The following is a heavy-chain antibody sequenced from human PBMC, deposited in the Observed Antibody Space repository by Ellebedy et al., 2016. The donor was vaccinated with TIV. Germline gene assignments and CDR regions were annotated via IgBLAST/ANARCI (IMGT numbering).Heavy chain of an antibody. J-gene: IGHJ4*02. CDR3: SSWKY. CDR1: GFIISGDW. V-gene: IGHV3-7*01. D-gene: IGHD1-1*01. Sequence: GESLKISCAASGFIISGDWMTWVRQAPGKGLEWVANINQDASRKYYLDSVKGRFTVSRDNAKNSLYLQMNSLRAEDTAVYYCSSWKYWGQGALVTVSS. CDR2: INQDASRK.